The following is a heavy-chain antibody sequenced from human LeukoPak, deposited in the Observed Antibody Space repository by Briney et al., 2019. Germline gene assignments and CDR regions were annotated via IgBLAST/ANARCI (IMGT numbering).Heavy chain of an antibody. D-gene: IGHD3-10*01. V-gene: IGHV3-23*01. J-gene: IGHJ4*02. Sequence: GGSLRLSCAASGFTFSSHAMSWVRQAPRKGLEWVSAISGSGGSTYYADSVKGRFTISRDNSKNTLYLQMNSLRAEDTAVYYCAKDNRDYYIDYWGQGTLVTVSS. CDR1: GFTFSSHA. CDR2: ISGSGGST. CDR3: AKDNRDYYIDY.